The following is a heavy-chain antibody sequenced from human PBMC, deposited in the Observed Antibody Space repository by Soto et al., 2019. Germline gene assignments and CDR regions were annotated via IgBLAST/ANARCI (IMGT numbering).Heavy chain of an antibody. J-gene: IGHJ4*02. CDR3: AKGYNYGYGDY. CDR2: ISGSGGST. D-gene: IGHD5-18*01. CDR1: GFTFSSYV. V-gene: IGHV3-23*01. Sequence: PGGSLRLSCAASGFTFSSYVMSWVRQAPGKGLEWVSAISGSGGSTYYADSVNGRFTIFRDNAKNTLYLQMNSLRAEDTAVYYCAKGYNYGYGDYWGLGTLVTVSS.